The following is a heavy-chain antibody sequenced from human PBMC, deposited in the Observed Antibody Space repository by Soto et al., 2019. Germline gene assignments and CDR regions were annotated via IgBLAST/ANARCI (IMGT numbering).Heavy chain of an antibody. Sequence: EVQLLESGGGLARPGGSLRLSCAASGFTFSTYAMTWVRQAPEKGLEWVSTISASGATTYYADSVKGRFTISRGNDNNTLYLQMYGLRAEDTAVYYCAKLFLAQWWYPDYWGQGALVTVSS. CDR2: ISASGATT. CDR3: AKLFLAQWWYPDY. V-gene: IGHV3-23*01. D-gene: IGHD2-15*01. CDR1: GFTFSTYA. J-gene: IGHJ4*02.